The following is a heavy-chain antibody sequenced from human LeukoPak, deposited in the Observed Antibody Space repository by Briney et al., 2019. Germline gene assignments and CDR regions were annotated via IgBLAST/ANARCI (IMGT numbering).Heavy chain of an antibody. Sequence: GGSLRLSCAASGFTFDDYAMHWVRQAPGKGLEWVSGISWNSGSIGYADSVKGRFTISRDNAKNSLYLQMNSLRAEDTAVYYCARGHCSGGSCYSSLYDYWGQGTLVTVSS. CDR1: GFTFDDYA. J-gene: IGHJ4*02. V-gene: IGHV3-9*01. D-gene: IGHD2-15*01. CDR3: ARGHCSGGSCYSSLYDY. CDR2: ISWNSGSI.